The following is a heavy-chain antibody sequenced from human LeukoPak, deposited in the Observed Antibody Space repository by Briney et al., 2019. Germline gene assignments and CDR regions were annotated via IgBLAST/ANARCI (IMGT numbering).Heavy chain of an antibody. Sequence: PGGSLRLSCAASGFTFSSYGMHWVRQAPGKGLEWVAVVWYDGSNKYYADSVKGRFTISRDNSKNTLYLQMNSLRAEDTAVYYCAREGIAAVYFDYWGQGTLVTVSS. D-gene: IGHD6-13*01. CDR2: VWYDGSNK. CDR3: AREGIAAVYFDY. CDR1: GFTFSSYG. V-gene: IGHV3-33*01. J-gene: IGHJ4*02.